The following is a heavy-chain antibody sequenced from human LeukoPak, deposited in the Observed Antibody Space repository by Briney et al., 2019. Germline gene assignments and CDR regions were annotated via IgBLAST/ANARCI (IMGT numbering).Heavy chain of an antibody. J-gene: IGHJ4*02. CDR1: GFTFSSYW. V-gene: IGHV3-7*01. CDR2: IKEDGSEK. D-gene: IGHD6-13*01. CDR3: ATVERPSTRLPGVAAAGTSYFFDC. Sequence: GGSLRLSCAASGFTSGFTFSSYWMSWVRQAPGKGLEWVANIKEDGSEKYYVDAVKGRFTISRDNAKNSLYLQMNTLRVEDTAIYYCATVERPSTRLPGVAAAGTSYFFDCWGQGTLVTVSS.